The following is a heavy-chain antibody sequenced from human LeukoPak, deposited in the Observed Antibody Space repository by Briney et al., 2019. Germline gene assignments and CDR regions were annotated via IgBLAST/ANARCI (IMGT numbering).Heavy chain of an antibody. CDR3: ASMGYCSGGSCYSGGFDY. CDR1: GYTFTSYG. V-gene: IGHV1-18*01. Sequence: ASVKVSCKASGYTFTSYGISWVRQAPGQGLEWMGWISAYNGNTNYAQKLQGRVTMTTDISTSTAYMELRSLRSDDTAVYYCASMGYCSGGSCYSGGFDYWGQGTLVTVSS. CDR2: ISAYNGNT. J-gene: IGHJ4*02. D-gene: IGHD2-15*01.